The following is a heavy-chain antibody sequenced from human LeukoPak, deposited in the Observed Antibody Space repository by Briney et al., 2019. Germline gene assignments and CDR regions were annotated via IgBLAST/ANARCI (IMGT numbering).Heavy chain of an antibody. CDR2: IYYSGST. Sequence: SETLSLTCTVSGGSISTYQWTWIRQPPGKGLEWIGYIYYSGSTNYNPSLKSRVTMSVDTSKNQFSLNLNSVTAADTAVYYCARGITTTRFDYWGQGTLVTVSS. V-gene: IGHV4-59*08. CDR3: ARGITTTRFDY. D-gene: IGHD3-10*01. J-gene: IGHJ4*02. CDR1: GGSISTYQ.